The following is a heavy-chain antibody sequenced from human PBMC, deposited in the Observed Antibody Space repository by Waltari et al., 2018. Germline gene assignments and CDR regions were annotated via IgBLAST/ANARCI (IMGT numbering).Heavy chain of an antibody. D-gene: IGHD2-15*01. CDR2: ITSDGSRT. CDR1: GFPFSSYW. J-gene: IGHJ6*02. Sequence: VRLVESGGGLVQPGGSLRLFCEASGFPFSSYWMCWVRQVPGKGLVWVSTITSDGSRTRYADSVKGRFTISRDNAKNTLYLQTNSLRAEDTAVYYCASHRPGGYGMDVWGHGTTVTVSS. V-gene: IGHV3-74*01. CDR3: ASHRPGGYGMDV.